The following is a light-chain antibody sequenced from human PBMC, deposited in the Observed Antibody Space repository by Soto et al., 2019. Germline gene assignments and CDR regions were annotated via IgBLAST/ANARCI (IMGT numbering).Light chain of an antibody. V-gene: IGKV3-20*01. Sequence: EVVLTQSPGTLPLSPGERATLSCRASQSVSSSYLAWYQQTPGQAPRLLIYGAYSRATGIPERFSGSGSGKDFTLTISKLEPEDFGLYYRQQYGRSRRTCGQGPKVEI. CDR2: GAY. CDR1: QSVSSSY. J-gene: IGKJ1*01. CDR3: QQYGRSRRT.